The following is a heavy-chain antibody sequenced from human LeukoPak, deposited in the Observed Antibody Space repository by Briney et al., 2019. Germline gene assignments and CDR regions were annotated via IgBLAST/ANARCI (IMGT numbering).Heavy chain of an antibody. V-gene: IGHV3-23*01. CDR2: ISGSGGSA. Sequence: GGSLRLSCAASGFTFSSYAMSWVRQAPGKGLEWVSAISGSGGSAYYADSVKGRFTISRDNSKNTLYLQMNSLRAEDTAVYYCARSLLWFGELSSAYYFDYWGQGTLVTVSS. J-gene: IGHJ4*02. D-gene: IGHD3-10*01. CDR1: GFTFSSYA. CDR3: ARSLLWFGELSSAYYFDY.